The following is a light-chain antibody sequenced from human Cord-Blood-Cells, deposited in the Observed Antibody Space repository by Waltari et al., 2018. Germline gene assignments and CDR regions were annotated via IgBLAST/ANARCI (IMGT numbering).Light chain of an antibody. CDR3: QQSYSTF. V-gene: IGKV1-39*01. Sequence: DIQMTQSPSSLSASVGDRVTITCRASQSICSYLNWYQQKPGKAPKLLIYAASSLQSGVPSRFSGSGSGTDFTLTISSLQPEDFATYYCQQSYSTFFGQGTRLEIK. J-gene: IGKJ5*01. CDR2: AAS. CDR1: QSICSY.